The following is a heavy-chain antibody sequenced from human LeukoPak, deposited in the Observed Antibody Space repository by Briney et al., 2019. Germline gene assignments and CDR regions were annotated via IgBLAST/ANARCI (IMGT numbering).Heavy chain of an antibody. CDR3: AKDAIRFLEWLLWFDP. V-gene: IGHV3-52*01. J-gene: IGHJ5*02. CDR1: GFTFSSSW. CDR2: IKCDGSEK. Sequence: GGSLRLSCAASGFTFSSSWMHWVCQAPEKGLEWVADIKCDGSEKYYVDSVKGRLTISRDNAKNSLYLQVNSLRAEDTAVYYCAKDAIRFLEWLLWFDPWGQGTLVTVSS. D-gene: IGHD3-3*01.